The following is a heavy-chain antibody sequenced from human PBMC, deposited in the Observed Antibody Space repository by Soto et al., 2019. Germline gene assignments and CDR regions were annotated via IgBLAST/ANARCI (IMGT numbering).Heavy chain of an antibody. D-gene: IGHD6-6*01. CDR2: ISQSGNT. Sequence: SETLSLTCSIYSGSLSGYYWSWIRQPPGKGLEWIGEISQSGNTNYSPSLKSRVSISIDTSKKQFSLNLATVSAADTAVYYCARAPKVSGSSQTRPDFWGQGTLVTVS. CDR1: SGSLSGYY. CDR3: ARAPKVSGSSQTRPDF. V-gene: IGHV4-34*01. J-gene: IGHJ4*02.